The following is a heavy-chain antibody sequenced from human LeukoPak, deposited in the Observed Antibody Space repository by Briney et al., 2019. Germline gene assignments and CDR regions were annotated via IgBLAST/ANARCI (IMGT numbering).Heavy chain of an antibody. Sequence: PGGSLRLSCVASGFTFNSYWMHWVRQAPGKGLEWVSAMSGSGGSTYYAGSVKGRFTISRDNSKNTLYLQMNSLRAEDTAVYYCAKGTYSSSPRDYWGQGTLVTVSS. CDR1: GFTFNSYW. J-gene: IGHJ4*02. V-gene: IGHV3-23*01. D-gene: IGHD6-6*01. CDR2: MSGSGGST. CDR3: AKGTYSSSPRDY.